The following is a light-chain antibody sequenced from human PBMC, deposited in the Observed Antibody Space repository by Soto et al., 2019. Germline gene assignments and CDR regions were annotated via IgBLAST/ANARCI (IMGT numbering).Light chain of an antibody. Sequence: EILLTQSPATLAVSPGEGATLSCRASQSVRDNLAWYQQKPGQAPRLLIYRASTRATGVPARFSGSGSGTEFTLTISSXQSEDVSVYLCQHYNFWPHTFGQGTKVDIK. J-gene: IGKJ2*01. CDR3: QHYNFWPHT. V-gene: IGKV3-15*01. CDR1: QSVRDN. CDR2: RAS.